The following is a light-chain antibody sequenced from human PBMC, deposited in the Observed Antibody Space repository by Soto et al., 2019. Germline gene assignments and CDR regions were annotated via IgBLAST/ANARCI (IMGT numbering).Light chain of an antibody. CDR3: QQYHSYWT. CDR2: DAS. Sequence: DIQMTQSPSSVSASAGDRVTITCRASQSISSWLAWYQQKPGKAPKLLIYDASSLESGVPQRFSGSGSGTEFTLTISSLQTDDFSTYYCQQYHSYWTFGQGTKVDIK. J-gene: IGKJ1*01. V-gene: IGKV1-5*01. CDR1: QSISSW.